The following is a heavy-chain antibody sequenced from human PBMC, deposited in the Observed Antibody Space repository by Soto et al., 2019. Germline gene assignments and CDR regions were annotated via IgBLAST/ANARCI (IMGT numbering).Heavy chain of an antibody. V-gene: IGHV4-39*01. CDR2: IYYSGST. J-gene: IGHJ6*02. CDR3: ARGEYYYGSGSYYNPETNYYYYYGMDV. Sequence: SETLSLTCTVSGGSISSSSYYWGWIRQPPGKGLEWIGSIYYSGSTYYNPSLKSRVTISVDTSKNQFSLKLSSVTAADTAVYYCARGEYYYGSGSYYNPETNYYYYYGMDVWGQGTTVTVSS. CDR1: GGSISSSSYY. D-gene: IGHD3-10*01.